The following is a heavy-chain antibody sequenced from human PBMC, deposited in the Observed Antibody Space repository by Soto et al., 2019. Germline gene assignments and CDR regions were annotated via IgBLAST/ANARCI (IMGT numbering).Heavy chain of an antibody. D-gene: IGHD3-22*01. CDR3: AKDQRITMIVVVPNAFDI. J-gene: IGHJ3*02. CDR2: ISGSGGST. CDR1: GFTFSSYA. V-gene: IGHV3-23*01. Sequence: PGGSLRLSCAASGFTFSSYAMSWVRQAPGKGLEWVSAISGSGGSTYYADSVKGRFTISRDNSKNTLYLQMNSLRAEDTAVYYCAKDQRITMIVVVPNAFDIWGQGTMVTVS.